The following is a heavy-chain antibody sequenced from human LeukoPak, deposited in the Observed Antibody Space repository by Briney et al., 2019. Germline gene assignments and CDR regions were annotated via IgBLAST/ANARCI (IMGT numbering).Heavy chain of an antibody. J-gene: IGHJ1*01. Sequence: SETLSLTCTVSGGSISSYYWSWIRQPPGKGLEWIGYIYYSGSTYYNPSLKSRVTISVDTSKNQFSLKLSSVTAADTAVYYCARDYYYDSSGTHHEYFQHWGQGTLVTVSS. D-gene: IGHD3-22*01. CDR3: ARDYYYDSSGTHHEYFQH. V-gene: IGHV4-59*01. CDR2: IYYSGST. CDR1: GGSISSYY.